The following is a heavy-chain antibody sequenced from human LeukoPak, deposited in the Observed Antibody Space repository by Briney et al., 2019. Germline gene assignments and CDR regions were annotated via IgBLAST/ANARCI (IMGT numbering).Heavy chain of an antibody. J-gene: IGHJ4*02. CDR1: GFTFSNYA. V-gene: IGHV3-23*01. CDR3: AKWGDYDILTGYYDSDY. Sequence: GGSLRLSCAASGFTFSNYAMSWVRQAPGKGLEWVSAIGGRGGGTYYADSVRGRFTVSRDDSKNTLYLQMNSRRAEDTAVYYCAKWGDYDILTGYYDSDYWGQGTLVTVSS. CDR2: IGGRGGGT. D-gene: IGHD3-9*01.